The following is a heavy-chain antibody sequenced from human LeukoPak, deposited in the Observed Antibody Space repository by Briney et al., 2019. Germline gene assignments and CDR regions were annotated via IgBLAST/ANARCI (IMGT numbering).Heavy chain of an antibody. Sequence: GGSLRLSCAASGFTFTTYAMTWVRQAPGKGLEWVSTIISGGSTYYADSVKGRFTISRDNSKNTLYLQMNSLRAEDTAIYYCAKDHIEGIRVFVSWGQGTLVTVSS. CDR2: IISGGST. J-gene: IGHJ4*02. CDR1: GFTFTTYA. V-gene: IGHV3-23*01. CDR3: AKDHIEGIRVFVS. D-gene: IGHD5-18*01.